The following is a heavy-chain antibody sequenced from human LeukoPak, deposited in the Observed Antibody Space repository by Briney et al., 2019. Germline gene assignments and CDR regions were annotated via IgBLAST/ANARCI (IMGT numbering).Heavy chain of an antibody. J-gene: IGHJ3*02. Sequence: SETLSLTCTVSAGSISSDSYYWSWIRQPPGKGLEWIGYIYYSGSTNYNPSLKSRVTISVDTSKNQFSLKLSSVTAADTAVYYCAREGYDAFDIWGQGTMVTVSS. CDR1: AGSISSDSYY. V-gene: IGHV4-61*01. CDR2: IYYSGST. CDR3: AREGYDAFDI. D-gene: IGHD5-12*01.